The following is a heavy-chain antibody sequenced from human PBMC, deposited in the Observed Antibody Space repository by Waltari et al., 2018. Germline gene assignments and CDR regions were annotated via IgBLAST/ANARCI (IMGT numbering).Heavy chain of an antibody. CDR2: INPNSGGT. CDR3: ARVKTAIAAGRYYYYMDV. CDR1: GYTFTGYY. J-gene: IGHJ6*03. D-gene: IGHD6-13*01. Sequence: QVQLVQSGAEVKKPGASVKVSCKASGYTFTGYYMHWVRQAPGQGLEWMGRINPNSGGTTYAQKFQGRVTMTRDTSISTAYMELSRLRSDDTAVYYCARVKTAIAAGRYYYYMDVWGKGTTVTVSS. V-gene: IGHV1-2*06.